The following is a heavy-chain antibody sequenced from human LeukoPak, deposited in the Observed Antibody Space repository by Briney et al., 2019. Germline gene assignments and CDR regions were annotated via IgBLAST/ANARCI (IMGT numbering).Heavy chain of an antibody. J-gene: IGHJ6*02. CDR3: ARDRGSSGWQYYYYYYGLDV. Sequence: GASVKVSCKASGGTFSSYAISWVRQAPGQGLEWMGMINTGGGSTSYAQKFQGRVTMTRDTSTSTVQMELSSLRSEDTAVYYCARDRGSSGWQYYYYYYGLDVWGQGTTVTVSS. V-gene: IGHV1-46*01. CDR1: GGTFSSYA. D-gene: IGHD6-19*01. CDR2: INTGGGST.